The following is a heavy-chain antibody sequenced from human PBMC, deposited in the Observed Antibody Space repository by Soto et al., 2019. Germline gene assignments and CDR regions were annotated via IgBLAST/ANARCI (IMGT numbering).Heavy chain of an antibody. D-gene: IGHD6-19*01. Sequence: PGGSLRLSCAASGFTFSSYSMNWVRQAPGKGLEWVSSISSSSSYIYYADSVKGRFTVSRDNAKNSLYLQMNSLRAEDTAVYYCARDLVPGRRDLREQWPTKYYYYYGMDVWGQGTTVTVSS. CDR1: GFTFSSYS. J-gene: IGHJ6*02. CDR2: ISSSSSYI. V-gene: IGHV3-21*01. CDR3: ARDLVPGRRDLREQWPTKYYYYYGMDV.